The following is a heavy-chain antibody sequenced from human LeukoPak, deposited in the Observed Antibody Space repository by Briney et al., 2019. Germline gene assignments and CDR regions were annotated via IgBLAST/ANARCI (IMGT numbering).Heavy chain of an antibody. CDR2: IYSGGST. D-gene: IGHD3-22*01. CDR1: GFTVSSNY. V-gene: IGHV3-53*01. J-gene: IGHJ4*02. Sequence: PRGSLRLSCAASGFTVSSNYMSWVRQAPGKGLEWVSVIYSGGSTYYADSVKGRFTISRDNSKNTLYLQMNSLRAEDTAVYYCARVGNYYDSSGYSTAAYYFDYWGQGTLVTVSS. CDR3: ARVGNYYDSSGYSTAAYYFDY.